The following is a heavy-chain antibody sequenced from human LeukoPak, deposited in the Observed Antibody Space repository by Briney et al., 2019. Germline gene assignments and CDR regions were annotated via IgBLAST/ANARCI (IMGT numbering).Heavy chain of an antibody. CDR3: ARDPVGYSGYDEVSDY. D-gene: IGHD5-12*01. J-gene: IGHJ4*02. CDR1: GGSISSSSYY. Sequence: SETLSLTCTVSGGSISSSSYYWGWIRQPPGKGLEWIGSIYYSGSTYYNPSLKSRVTISVDTSKNQFSLKLSSVTAADTAVYYCARDPVGYSGYDEVSDYWGQGTLVTVSS. V-gene: IGHV4-39*07. CDR2: IYYSGST.